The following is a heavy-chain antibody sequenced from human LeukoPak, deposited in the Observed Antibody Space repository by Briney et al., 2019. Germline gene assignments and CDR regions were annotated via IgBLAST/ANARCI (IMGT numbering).Heavy chain of an antibody. J-gene: IGHJ4*02. CDR2: ISSDGTKE. V-gene: IGHV3-30*18. CDR1: GFRFSDYG. Sequence: PGGSLRLSCAASGFRFSDYGMHWVRQAPGRGLEWVAVISSDGTKEAYADSVKGRFTISRDNSENTLYLQMSSLRAEDTAVYYCAKRRDYCSGGSCYSLDYWGQGTLVTVSS. D-gene: IGHD2-15*01. CDR3: AKRRDYCSGGSCYSLDY.